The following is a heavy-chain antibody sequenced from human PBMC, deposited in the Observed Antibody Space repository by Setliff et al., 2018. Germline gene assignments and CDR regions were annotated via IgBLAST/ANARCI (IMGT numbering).Heavy chain of an antibody. Sequence: SETLSLTCNVSGDSMNDNHWTWIRRPPGKGLEWIGYIYTSGGTNYNPSLKSRVAISVDMSKNQFSLKLSSVIAADTAVYYCARGVSSVSWTPRYWGRGILVTVSS. CDR1: GDSMNDNH. V-gene: IGHV4-4*08. CDR3: ARGVSSVSWTPRY. J-gene: IGHJ4*02. CDR2: IYTSGGT. D-gene: IGHD6-19*01.